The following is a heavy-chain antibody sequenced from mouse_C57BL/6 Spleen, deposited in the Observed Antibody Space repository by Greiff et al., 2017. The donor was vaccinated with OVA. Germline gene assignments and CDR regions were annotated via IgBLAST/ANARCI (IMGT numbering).Heavy chain of an antibody. Sequence: QVQLKQPGAELVRPGSSVKLSCKASGYTFTSYWMHWVKQRPIQGLEWIGNIDPSDSETHYNQKFKDKATLTVDKSSSTAYMQLSSLTSEDSAVYYCARADYYGSSPPFDYWGQGTTLTVSS. J-gene: IGHJ2*01. CDR3: ARADYYGSSPPFDY. CDR1: GYTFTSYW. V-gene: IGHV1-52*01. CDR2: IDPSDSET. D-gene: IGHD1-1*01.